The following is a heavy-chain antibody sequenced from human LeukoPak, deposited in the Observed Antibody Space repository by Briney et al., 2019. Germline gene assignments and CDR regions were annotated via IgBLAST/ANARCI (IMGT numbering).Heavy chain of an antibody. D-gene: IGHD3-22*01. CDR3: ARTPTSVISGYLDLDY. Sequence: ASVKVSCKASGYTFTSYDINWVRQATGQGLEWMGWMNPNSGNTGYAQKFQGRVTMTRNTSISTAYMELSSLRSEDTAVYYCARTPTSVISGYLDLDYWGQGALVTVSS. CDR2: MNPNSGNT. V-gene: IGHV1-8*01. J-gene: IGHJ4*02. CDR1: GYTFTSYD.